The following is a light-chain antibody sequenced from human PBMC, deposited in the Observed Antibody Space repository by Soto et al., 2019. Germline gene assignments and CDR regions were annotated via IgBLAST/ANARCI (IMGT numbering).Light chain of an antibody. CDR1: QSVSSN. V-gene: IGKV3-15*01. CDR3: HHYNTWPLT. Sequence: ETVMTQSPATLSVSPGERPTLSCRASQSVSSNLAWYQQKPGQAPRLLIYDASTRATGIPARFSGSGSGTAFTLTISSLQSEDYAVYYCHHYNTWPLTFGPATNVYIK. CDR2: DAS. J-gene: IGKJ3*01.